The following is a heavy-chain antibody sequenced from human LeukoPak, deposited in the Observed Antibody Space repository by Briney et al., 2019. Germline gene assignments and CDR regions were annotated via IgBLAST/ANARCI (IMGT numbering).Heavy chain of an antibody. CDR2: IKQDGSEK. CDR3: ARGPIYFSGRAYDY. Sequence: PGGSLRLSCAASGFTFSNYWMSWVRQAPGKGLEWVANIKQDGSEKYYVDSVKGRFTISRDNAKNSLYLQMNSLRAEDTAVYYCARGPIYFSGRAYDYWGQGTLVTVSS. J-gene: IGHJ4*02. CDR1: GFTFSNYW. V-gene: IGHV3-7*01. D-gene: IGHD3-10*01.